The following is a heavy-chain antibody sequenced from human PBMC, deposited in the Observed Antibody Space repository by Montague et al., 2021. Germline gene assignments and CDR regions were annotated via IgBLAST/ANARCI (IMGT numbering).Heavy chain of an antibody. CDR2: IYYSGST. J-gene: IGHJ3*01. D-gene: IGHD3-3*01. CDR3: AREWSAFDF. Sequence: SETLSLTCTVSGGSMAIYKWSWIRQPPGKGLEWIGYIYYSGSTNYNYISSLQSRVIISVDTSKNQSSLKLTSMTAADTAMYYCAREWSAFDFWGRGTMVTVSS. V-gene: IGHV4-59*01. CDR1: GGSMAIYK.